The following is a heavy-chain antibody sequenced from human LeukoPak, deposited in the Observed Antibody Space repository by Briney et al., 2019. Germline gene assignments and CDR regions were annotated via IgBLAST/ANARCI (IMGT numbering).Heavy chain of an antibody. Sequence: GGSLRLSCAASGFTFSSYWMHWVRQAPGKGLVWVSRINTGGSSTDYADSVKGRFTISRDNAKNTLYLQMNSLRAEDTAVYYCSRDLRGRDDYWSQGILVIVSS. V-gene: IGHV3-74*01. CDR2: INTGGSST. CDR1: GFTFSSYW. D-gene: IGHD5-24*01. CDR3: SRDLRGRDDY. J-gene: IGHJ4*02.